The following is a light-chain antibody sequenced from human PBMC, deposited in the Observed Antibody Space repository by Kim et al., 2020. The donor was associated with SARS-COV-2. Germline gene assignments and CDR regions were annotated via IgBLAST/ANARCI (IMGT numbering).Light chain of an antibody. CDR3: QVWDSSSDHRV. CDR1: NIGRKS. J-gene: IGLJ3*02. CDR2: YDS. Sequence: APGKTDRITCGGNNIGRKSVHWYQKKPGQAPVLVIYYDSDRPSGIPERFSGSNSGNTATLTISRVEAGDEADYYCQVWDSSSDHRVFGGGTQLTVL. V-gene: IGLV3-21*04.